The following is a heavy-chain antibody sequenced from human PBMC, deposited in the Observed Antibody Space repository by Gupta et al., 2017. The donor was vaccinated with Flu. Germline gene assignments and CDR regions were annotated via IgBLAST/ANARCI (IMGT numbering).Heavy chain of an antibody. D-gene: IGHD2-15*01. Sequence: YYMHWVRQAPGQGLEWMGWINPNSGGTNYAQKFQGRVTMTRDTSISTAYMELSRLRSDDTAVYYCASGCSGGSCYGVFGNWGQGTLVTVSS. CDR1: YY. CDR3: ASGCSGGSCYGVFGN. CDR2: INPNSGGT. V-gene: IGHV1-2*02. J-gene: IGHJ4*02.